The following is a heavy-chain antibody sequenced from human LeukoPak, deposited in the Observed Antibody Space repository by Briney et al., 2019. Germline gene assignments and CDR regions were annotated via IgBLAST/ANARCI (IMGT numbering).Heavy chain of an antibody. V-gene: IGHV3-21*01. CDR1: GGSISSSN. D-gene: IGHD5-18*01. Sequence: ETLSLTCAVSGGSISSSNWWSWVRQAPGKGLEWVSSISSSSSYIYYADSVKGRFAISRDNAKNSLYLQMNSLRAEDTAVYYCARAVGYSYGSDYWGQGTLVTVSS. CDR2: ISSSSSYI. CDR3: ARAVGYSYGSDY. J-gene: IGHJ4*02.